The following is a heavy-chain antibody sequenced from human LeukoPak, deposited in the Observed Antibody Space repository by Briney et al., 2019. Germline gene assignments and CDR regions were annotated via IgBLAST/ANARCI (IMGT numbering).Heavy chain of an antibody. CDR1: GGSISSGGYY. V-gene: IGHV4-31*03. D-gene: IGHD6-19*01. J-gene: IGHJ4*02. CDR2: IYYSGST. Sequence: SETLSLTCTVSGGSISSGGYYWSWIRQHPGKGLEWIGYIYYSGSTYYNPSLKSRVTISVDTSKNQFSLKLSSVTAADTAVYYCARKYDSGWYDYWGQGILVTVSS. CDR3: ARKYDSGWYDY.